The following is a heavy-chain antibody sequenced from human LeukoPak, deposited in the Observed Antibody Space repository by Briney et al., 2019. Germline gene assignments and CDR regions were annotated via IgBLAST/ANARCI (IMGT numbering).Heavy chain of an antibody. J-gene: IGHJ6*02. V-gene: IGHV5-51*01. CDR3: ARYSGYDYYYYGMDV. CDR2: IYPGDSDT. CDR1: GYSFTSYW. Sequence: GESLKISCKGSGYSFTSYWIGWVRQMPGKGLEWMGIIYPGDSDTRYSPSFQGQVTISADKFISTAYLQWSSLKASDTAMYYCARYSGYDYYYYGMDVWGQGTTVTVSS. D-gene: IGHD5-12*01.